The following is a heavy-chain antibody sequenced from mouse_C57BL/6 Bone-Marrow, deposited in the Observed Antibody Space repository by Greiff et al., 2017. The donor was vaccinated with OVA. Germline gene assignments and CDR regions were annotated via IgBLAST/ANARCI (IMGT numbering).Heavy chain of an antibody. Sequence: QVQLKESGAELVKPGASVKLSCKASGYTFTEYTIHWVKQRSGQGLEWIGWFYPGSGSIKYNEKFKDKATLTADKSSSTVYMELSRLTSEDSAVYFCARHEDPLYYDYNGGYFDVWGTGTTVTVSS. CDR1: GYTFTEYT. V-gene: IGHV1-62-2*01. D-gene: IGHD2-4*01. CDR2: FYPGSGSI. CDR3: ARHEDPLYYDYNGGYFDV. J-gene: IGHJ1*03.